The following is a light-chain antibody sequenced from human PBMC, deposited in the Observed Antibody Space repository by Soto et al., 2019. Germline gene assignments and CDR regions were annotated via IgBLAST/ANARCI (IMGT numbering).Light chain of an antibody. CDR2: LNSDGSH. Sequence: QLVLTQSPSASASLGASVKLTCTLSSGHSSYAIAWHQQQPEKGPRYLMKLNSDGSHSKGDGIPDRFSGSSSGAERYLTISSLQSEDEADYYCQTRGTGIPVFGGGTQLTVL. CDR3: QTRGTGIPV. J-gene: IGLJ7*01. V-gene: IGLV4-69*01. CDR1: SGHSSYA.